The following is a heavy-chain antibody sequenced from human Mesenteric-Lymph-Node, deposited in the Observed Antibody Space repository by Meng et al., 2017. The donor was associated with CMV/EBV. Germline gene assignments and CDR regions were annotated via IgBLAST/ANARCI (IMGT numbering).Heavy chain of an antibody. J-gene: IGHJ4*02. CDR1: GGSVSSGSYY. CDR2: IYYSGST. Sequence: GSLRLSCTVSGGSVSSGSYYWSWIRQPPGKGLEWIGYIYYSGSTNYNPSLKSRVTISVDTSKNQFSLKLSSVTAADTAVYYCARDLGGGNDYWGQGTLVTVSS. V-gene: IGHV4-61*01. CDR3: ARDLGGGNDY. D-gene: IGHD3-16*01.